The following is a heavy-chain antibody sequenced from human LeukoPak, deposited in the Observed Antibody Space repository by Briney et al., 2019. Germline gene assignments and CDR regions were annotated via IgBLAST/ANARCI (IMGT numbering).Heavy chain of an antibody. CDR3: ARETLGYCSSTSCPPSRAFDY. D-gene: IGHD2-2*01. J-gene: IGHJ4*02. V-gene: IGHV4-4*07. Sequence: PSETLSLTCTVSVGALSRYYWSWIRQPAGEGLQWIGRIYTGGSTNYNPSLKSRVTMSVDTSKNQFSLKLSSVTAADTAVYYCARETLGYCSSTSCPPSRAFDYWGQGTLVTVSS. CDR1: VGALSRYY. CDR2: IYTGGST.